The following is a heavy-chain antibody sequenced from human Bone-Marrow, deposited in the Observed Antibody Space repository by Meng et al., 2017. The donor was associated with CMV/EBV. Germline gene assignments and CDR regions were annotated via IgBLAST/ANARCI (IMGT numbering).Heavy chain of an antibody. CDR3: ARVMWYFSSSSGYLDF. CDR2: IRYDGSNK. D-gene: IGHD6-6*01. CDR1: GFTFSSYG. J-gene: IGHJ4*02. V-gene: IGHV3-30*02. Sequence: GESLKISCEASGFTFSSYGMHWVRQAPGKGLEWVAFIRYDGSNKYYADSVEGRFTISRDNSKNTLYLQMNSLRAEDTAVYYCARVMWYFSSSSGYLDFWGQGTLVTVSS.